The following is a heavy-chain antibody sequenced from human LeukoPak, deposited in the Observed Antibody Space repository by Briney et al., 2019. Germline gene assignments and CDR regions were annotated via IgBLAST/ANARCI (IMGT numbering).Heavy chain of an antibody. V-gene: IGHV6-1*01. Sequence: SQTLSLTCVISGDSVSSKSAAWNWIRQSPSGGLEWLGRTYYRSTWFKDYAVSTKSRITVNPDTSKNQFSLQLNSVTPEDTAVYYCVRGSSLGLEAFDIWGQGTKVTVSS. CDR3: VRGSSLGLEAFDI. D-gene: IGHD7-27*01. J-gene: IGHJ3*02. CDR2: TYYRSTWFK. CDR1: GDSVSSKSAA.